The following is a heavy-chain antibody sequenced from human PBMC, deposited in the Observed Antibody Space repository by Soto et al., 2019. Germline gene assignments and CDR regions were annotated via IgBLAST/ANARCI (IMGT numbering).Heavy chain of an antibody. CDR2: INAGYGNT. CDR3: ARGGGMVVPIDY. Sequence: QVQLVQSGAEVKKPGASVKVSCKASGYTFTTYAIHWVRQAPGQRLEWMGWINAGYGNTKYSQKFQGRVTFTRDTSASTAYMELSSLRSEDTAVYDCARGGGMVVPIDYWGQGTLVTVSS. J-gene: IGHJ4*02. D-gene: IGHD1-26*01. CDR1: GYTFTTYA. V-gene: IGHV1-3*01.